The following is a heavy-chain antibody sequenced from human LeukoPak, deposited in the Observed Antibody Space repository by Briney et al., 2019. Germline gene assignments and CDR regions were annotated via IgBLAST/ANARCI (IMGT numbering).Heavy chain of an antibody. CDR1: GYTFTSYD. Sequence: ASVKVSCKASGYTFTSYDINWVRQATGQGLEWMGWMNTNSGNTGYAQKFQGRVTMTRNTSISTAYMELSSLRSEDTAVYYCSITIFGVVIRPIDYWGQGTLVTVSS. CDR3: SITIFGVVIRPIDY. CDR2: MNTNSGNT. D-gene: IGHD3-3*01. J-gene: IGHJ4*02. V-gene: IGHV1-8*01.